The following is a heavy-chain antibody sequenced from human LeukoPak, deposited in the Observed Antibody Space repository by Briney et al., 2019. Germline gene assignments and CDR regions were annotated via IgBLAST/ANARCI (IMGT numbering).Heavy chain of an antibody. CDR1: GYSFTSYW. CDR3: ARSGCGGDCLLAGYYYYGMDV. Sequence: GESLKISCKGSGYSFTSYWIGWVRQMPGKGLEWMGIIYPGDSDTRYRPSFQGQVTISADKSISTAYLQWSSLKASDTAMYYCARSGCGGDCLLAGYYYYGMDVWGQGTTVTVPS. D-gene: IGHD2-21*02. J-gene: IGHJ6*02. CDR2: IYPGDSDT. V-gene: IGHV5-51*01.